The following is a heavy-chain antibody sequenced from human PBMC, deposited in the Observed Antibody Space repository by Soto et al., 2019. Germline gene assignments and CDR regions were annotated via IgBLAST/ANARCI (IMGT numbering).Heavy chain of an antibody. V-gene: IGHV3-30*18. D-gene: IGHD3-3*01. Sequence: GGSLRLSCAASGFTFSSYGMHWVRQAPGKGLEWVAVISYDGSNKYYADSVKGRFTISRDNSKNTLYLQMNSLRAEDTAVYYCAKEALNYDFWSGYYPDYGMDVWGQGTTVTVSS. CDR1: GFTFSSYG. CDR2: ISYDGSNK. J-gene: IGHJ6*02. CDR3: AKEALNYDFWSGYYPDYGMDV.